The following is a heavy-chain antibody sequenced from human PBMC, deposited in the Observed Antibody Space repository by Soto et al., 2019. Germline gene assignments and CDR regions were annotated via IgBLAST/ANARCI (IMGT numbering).Heavy chain of an antibody. CDR1: GFTFSSYG. CDR3: AKDHGPFVVVSAIQFHX. V-gene: IGHV3-30*18. Sequence: GGSLRLSFAASGFTFSSYGMHWVRQAPGKGLEWVSVISYDGSNKYYAYSVKGRFTISRDNSKNTLYLQMNSPRAEDTAVYYCAKDHGPFVVVSAIQFHXWGQGTFVTVSX. D-gene: IGHD2-21*01. J-gene: IGHJ4*02. CDR2: ISYDGSNK.